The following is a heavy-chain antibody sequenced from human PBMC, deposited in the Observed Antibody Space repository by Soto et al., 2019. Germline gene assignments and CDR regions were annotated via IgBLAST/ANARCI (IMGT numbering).Heavy chain of an antibody. CDR2: ISGSGGST. J-gene: IGHJ4*02. Sequence: GGSSRLACAASGLSFNSYAMSWVGQAPGKGLEWVSAISGSGGSTYYADSVKGRFTISRDNSKNTLYLQMNSLRAEDTAVYYCAKDPSIVATIYYWGQGT. V-gene: IGHV3-23*01. CDR1: GLSFNSYA. CDR3: AKDPSIVATIYY. D-gene: IGHD5-12*01.